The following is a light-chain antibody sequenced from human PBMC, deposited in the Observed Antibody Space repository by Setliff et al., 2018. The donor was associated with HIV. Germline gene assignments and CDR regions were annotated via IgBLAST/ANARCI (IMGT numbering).Light chain of an antibody. CDR2: SYN. J-gene: IGLJ1*01. V-gene: IGLV1-40*01. Sequence: QSVLTQPPSLSGAPGQRVTISCTGSSSNIGAGYDVHWYKQLPGTAPKLLIYSYNNRPSGVPDRFSGSKSGTSASLAITGLQAEDEADYYCQSYDSRLSGYVFGTGTKVTVL. CDR1: SSNIGAGYD. CDR3: QSYDSRLSGYV.